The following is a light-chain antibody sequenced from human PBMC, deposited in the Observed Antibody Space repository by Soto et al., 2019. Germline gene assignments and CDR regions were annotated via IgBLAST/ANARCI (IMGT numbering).Light chain of an antibody. V-gene: IGLV2-11*01. J-gene: IGLJ1*01. Sequence: QSALTQPRSVSGSPGQSVTISCTGTSSDVGGYNYVSWYQQHPGKAPKLMIYDVSKRPSGVPDRFSGSKSANTASLTISGLQAEDAANYYCCSYAGSYTFVFGTGTKVTVL. CDR1: SSDVGGYNY. CDR2: DVS. CDR3: CSYAGSYTFV.